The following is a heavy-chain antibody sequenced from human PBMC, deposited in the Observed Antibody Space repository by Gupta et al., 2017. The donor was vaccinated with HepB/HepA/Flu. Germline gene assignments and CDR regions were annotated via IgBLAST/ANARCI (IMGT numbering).Heavy chain of an antibody. CDR2: LRFRETT. Sequence: QLQLKESGPQLVKPSETLSLTCTVSGASINSHKYYWGWIRQPPGKGLEYIASLRFRETTYYNSSLKSRLTIAVDTSKNQLSLKLTSVTASDTAVYYCAHSGWEQLRCRAFSVWGPGTVGSVSS. D-gene: IGHD1/OR15-1a*01. V-gene: IGHV4-39*01. CDR1: GASINSHKYY. CDR3: AHSGWEQLRCRAFSV. J-gene: IGHJ3*01.